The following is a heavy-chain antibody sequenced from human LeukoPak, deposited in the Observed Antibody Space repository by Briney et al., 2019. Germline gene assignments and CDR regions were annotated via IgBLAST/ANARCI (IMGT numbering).Heavy chain of an antibody. V-gene: IGHV1-46*01. J-gene: IGHJ6*03. Sequence: ASVKVSCKASGYPFTSHYIHWVRQAPGQGLDWMGIINPSTSSTTYAQKFQGRVTMTRDTSTSTVYMELSSLRSEDTAVYYCARDPGLTSYYYYMDVWGKGTTVTVSS. CDR3: ARDPGLTSYYYYMDV. D-gene: IGHD1-14*01. CDR1: GYPFTSHY. CDR2: INPSTSST.